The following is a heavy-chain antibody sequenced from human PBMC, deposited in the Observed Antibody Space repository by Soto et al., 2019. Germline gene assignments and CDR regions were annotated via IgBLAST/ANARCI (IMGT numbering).Heavy chain of an antibody. V-gene: IGHV3-21*06. CDR1: GFTFSSYS. J-gene: IGHJ4*02. Sequence: EVPLVESGGGLVKPGGSLRLSCAASGFTFSSYSMNWVRQAPGKGLEWVSSISSGSSYIYYADSVKGRFTISRDNAKNSLYLQMNSLRAEDTAVYYCARGLGNGDYGDPGDYWGQGTLVTVSS. CDR2: ISSGSSYI. CDR3: ARGLGNGDYGDPGDY. D-gene: IGHD4-17*01.